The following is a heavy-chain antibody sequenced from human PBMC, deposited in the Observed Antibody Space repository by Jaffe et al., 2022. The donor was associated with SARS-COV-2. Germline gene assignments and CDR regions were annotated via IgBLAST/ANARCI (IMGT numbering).Heavy chain of an antibody. CDR3: ASSPIATVPPGDY. CDR1: GFTFRSYA. J-gene: IGHJ4*02. D-gene: IGHD2-21*01. Sequence: QVLLVESGGGVVQPGRSLRLSCAASGFTFRSYAMHWVRQAPGKGLEWVAVISYDGGDKFYADSVRGRFTISRDNAKNTLYVQMNSLRTEDTAVYYCASSPIATVPPGDYWGQGTLVTVSS. CDR2: ISYDGGDK. V-gene: IGHV3-30*04.